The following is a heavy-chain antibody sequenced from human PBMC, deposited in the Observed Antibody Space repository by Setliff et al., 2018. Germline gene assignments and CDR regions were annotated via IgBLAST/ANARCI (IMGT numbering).Heavy chain of an antibody. CDR3: ARAAKYDSSGYYGFWFDP. J-gene: IGHJ5*02. CDR1: GGSISSSY. Sequence: SETLSLTCTVSGGSISSSYWTWIRQPPGKGLEWIGYIYSSGSTNNNPSLKSRATISVDTSKNQFSLKLSSVTAADTAVYYCARAAKYDSSGYYGFWFDPWGQGTLVT. V-gene: IGHV4-59*01. D-gene: IGHD3-22*01. CDR2: IYSSGST.